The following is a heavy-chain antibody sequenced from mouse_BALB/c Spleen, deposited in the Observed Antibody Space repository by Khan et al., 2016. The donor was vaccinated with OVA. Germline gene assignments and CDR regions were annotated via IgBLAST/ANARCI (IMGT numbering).Heavy chain of an antibody. CDR2: ISTYSGNT. Sequence: QIQLVQSGPELVRPGVSVKISCKGSGYTFTDYAMHWVKQSHAKSLEWLGVISTYSGNTNYNQKFKGKATMTVDKSSSTAYMELARLTSEDTAIYYCATGYYAMDYWGQGTSVTVSS. D-gene: IGHD4-1*01. CDR3: ATGYYAMDY. CDR1: GYTFTDYA. V-gene: IGHV1S137*01. J-gene: IGHJ4*01.